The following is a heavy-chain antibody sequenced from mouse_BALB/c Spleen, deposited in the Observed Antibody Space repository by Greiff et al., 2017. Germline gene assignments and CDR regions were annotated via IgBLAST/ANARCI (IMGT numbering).Heavy chain of an antibody. CDR1: GFTFTDYY. CDR3: ARDLTRTGFAY. CDR2: IRNKANGYTT. Sequence: EVKLMESGGGLVQPGGSLRLSCATSGFTFTDYYMSWVRQSPGKALEWLGFIRNKANGYTTEYSASVKGRFTISRDNSQSVLYLQMNTLRAEDSDSYYCARDLTRTGFAYWGQGTLVTVSA. D-gene: IGHD4-1*01. V-gene: IGHV7-3*02. J-gene: IGHJ3*01.